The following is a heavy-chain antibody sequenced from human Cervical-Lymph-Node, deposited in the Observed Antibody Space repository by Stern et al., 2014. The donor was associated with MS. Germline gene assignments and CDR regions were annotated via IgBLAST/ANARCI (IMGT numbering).Heavy chain of an antibody. CDR3: ARDHFTTSLDV. D-gene: IGHD3-22*01. V-gene: IGHV4-31*03. Sequence: QVQLVQSGPGLVKPSQTLSLTCTVSGGSISSDNYYWTWIRQHPGKGLEWIGPIHYSGTTHYNPSLKSRVSKTVDTSQNLFSLRLSSVTAADTAVYYCARDHFTTSLDVWGHGTTVTVS. CDR2: IHYSGTT. CDR1: GGSISSDNYY. J-gene: IGHJ6*02.